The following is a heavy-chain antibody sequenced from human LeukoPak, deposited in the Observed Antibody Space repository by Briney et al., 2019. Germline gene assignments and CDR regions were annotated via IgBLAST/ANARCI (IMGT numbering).Heavy chain of an antibody. D-gene: IGHD3-22*01. J-gene: IGHJ4*02. V-gene: IGHV4-30-4*08. Sequence: SETLSLTCTVSGASISSGDYSWSWIRQPPGKGLEWIGYIYYSGSPYYSPSLKSRVTISLDTSKNQLSLKLSSVTAADTAVYYCARLTGFSNHYYDSSGLLDYWGQGTLVTVSS. CDR2: IYYSGSP. CDR3: ARLTGFSNHYYDSSGLLDY. CDR1: GASISSGDYS.